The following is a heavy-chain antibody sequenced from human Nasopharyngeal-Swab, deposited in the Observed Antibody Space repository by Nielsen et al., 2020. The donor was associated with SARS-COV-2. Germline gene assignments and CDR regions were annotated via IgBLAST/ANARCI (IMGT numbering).Heavy chain of an antibody. CDR1: GGSISSYY. Sequence: SETLSLTCTVSGGSISSYYWSWIRQPPGKGLEWIGYICYSGSTNYNPSPKSRVTISVDTSKNQFSLKLSSVTAAETAVYYCARHPGYCSGGSCYSRWFDPWGQGTLVTVSS. D-gene: IGHD2-15*01. V-gene: IGHV4-59*08. CDR2: ICYSGST. J-gene: IGHJ5*02. CDR3: ARHPGYCSGGSCYSRWFDP.